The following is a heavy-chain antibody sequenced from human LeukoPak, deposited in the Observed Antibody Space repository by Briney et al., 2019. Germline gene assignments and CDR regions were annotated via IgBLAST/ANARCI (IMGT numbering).Heavy chain of an antibody. J-gene: IGHJ3*02. CDR1: GGSVSSYY. V-gene: IGHV4-59*02. Sequence: AETLTLTCTVSGGSVSSYYWSWIRQPPGRGLEWIGYLSHSGSSDSNPSLKSRVTILVDTSKNQFSLKLTSVTAADTAVYYCARARYANASYAFDIWGPRALVSVSS. D-gene: IGHD2-2*01. CDR2: LSHSGSS. CDR3: ARARYANASYAFDI.